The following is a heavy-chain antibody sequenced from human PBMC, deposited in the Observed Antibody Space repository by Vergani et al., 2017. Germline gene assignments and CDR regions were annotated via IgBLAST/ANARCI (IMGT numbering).Heavy chain of an antibody. CDR2: INHSGST. CDR3: ARGRRQWLGYWYFDL. J-gene: IGHJ2*01. CDR1: GGSFSGYY. Sequence: QVQLQQWGAGLLKPSETLSLTCAVYGGSFSGYYWSWIRQPPGKGVEWIGEINHSGSTNYNPSLKSRVTISVDTSKNQFSLKLSSVTAADTAVYYCARGRRQWLGYWYFDLWGRGTLVTVSS. D-gene: IGHD6-19*01. V-gene: IGHV4-34*01.